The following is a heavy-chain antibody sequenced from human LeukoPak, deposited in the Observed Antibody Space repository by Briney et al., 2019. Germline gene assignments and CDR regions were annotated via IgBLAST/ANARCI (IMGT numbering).Heavy chain of an antibody. CDR3: AREDSSGYYSYDAFDI. CDR2: IYYSGST. J-gene: IGHJ3*02. CDR1: GGSISSYY. Sequence: IPSETLSLTCTVSGGSISSYYWSWIRQPPGKGLEWIGYIYYSGSTNYNPSLKSRVTISVDTSKNQFSLKLSSLRSEDTAVYYCAREDSSGYYSYDAFDIWGQGTMVTVS. V-gene: IGHV4-59*01. D-gene: IGHD3-22*01.